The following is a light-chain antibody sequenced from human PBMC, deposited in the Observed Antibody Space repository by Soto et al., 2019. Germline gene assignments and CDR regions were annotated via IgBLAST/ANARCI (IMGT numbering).Light chain of an antibody. CDR3: QQYKNWPPWT. CDR1: QSVTSSY. J-gene: IGKJ1*01. V-gene: IGKV3-20*01. CDR2: GAT. Sequence: DIVLTQSPGTLSLSPGERATLSCRASQSVTSSYVAWYQQKPGQAPRLLIYGATGRATGIPDRFSGSGSGTDFTLTIGRLESEDFAVYYCQQYKNWPPWTFGQGTKVDI.